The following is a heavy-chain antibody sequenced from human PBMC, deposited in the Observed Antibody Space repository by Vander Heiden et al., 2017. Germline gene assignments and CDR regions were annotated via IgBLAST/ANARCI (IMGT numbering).Heavy chain of an antibody. D-gene: IGHD3-22*01. V-gene: IGHV3-30*04. CDR3: ARAYSNAPRYYYDGSGLSWAPAAAFVI. Sequence: TFSSYAMHWVRQAPRTRLVCVAVISFDGSNKYYADSGKGRFTISRDNSKTTLYLQMNSLRAEDTAVYYCARAYSNAPRYYYDGSGLSWAPAAAFVIWGQGTMVTVSS. CDR2: ISFDGSNK. J-gene: IGHJ3*02. CDR1: TFSSYA.